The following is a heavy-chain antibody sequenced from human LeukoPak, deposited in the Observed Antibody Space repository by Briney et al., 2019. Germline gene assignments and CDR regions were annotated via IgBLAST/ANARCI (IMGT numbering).Heavy chain of an antibody. Sequence: GGSLRLSCAASGFTFSSYGMHWVRQAPGKGLEWVAFIRYDGSNKYYADSVKGRFTISRDNSKNTLYLQMNSLRAEDTAVYYCARGLVSRSSWYSPMDYWGQGTLVTVSS. D-gene: IGHD6-13*01. CDR2: IRYDGSNK. CDR3: ARGLVSRSSWYSPMDY. CDR1: GFTFSSYG. V-gene: IGHV3-30*02. J-gene: IGHJ4*02.